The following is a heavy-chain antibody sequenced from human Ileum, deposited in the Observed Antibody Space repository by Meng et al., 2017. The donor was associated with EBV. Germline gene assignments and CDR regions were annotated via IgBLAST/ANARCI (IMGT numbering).Heavy chain of an antibody. CDR1: GLLIRRGDYH. J-gene: IGHJ4*02. Sequence: QVELQGSGPGLEKPSQTLSLTCTVSGLLIRRGDYHWSWSRQPPGKGLEWIGYIYNSGSTYYNPSLKSRVTISVDTSKNQFSLKLRFVTAADTAVYYCAREGRSHQVGVSVYWGQGNLVTVSS. D-gene: IGHD2-21*01. V-gene: IGHV4-30-4*01. CDR3: AREGRSHQVGVSVY. CDR2: IYNSGST.